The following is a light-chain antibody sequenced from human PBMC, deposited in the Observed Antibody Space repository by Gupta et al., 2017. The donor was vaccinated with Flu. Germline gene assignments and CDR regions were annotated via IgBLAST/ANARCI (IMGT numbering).Light chain of an antibody. V-gene: IGKV3-11*01. J-gene: IGKJ3*01. CDR1: QSVSSY. CDR3: QQRSNWPIT. Sequence: EIVLTQSPATLSLSPGERATLSCRASQSVSSYLAWYQQKPGQAPRLLIYDASNRATGIPARFSGSGSGTEFTLTISSREPEDFAVYYCQQRSNWPITFGHGTKVDIK. CDR2: DAS.